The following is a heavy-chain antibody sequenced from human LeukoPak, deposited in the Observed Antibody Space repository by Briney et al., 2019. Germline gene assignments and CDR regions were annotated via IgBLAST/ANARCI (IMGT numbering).Heavy chain of an antibody. Sequence: GGSLRLSCAASGFTFSSYGMHWVRQAPGKGLEWVAGISYDGSNKYYVDSVKGRFTISRDNSKNTLYLQVNSLRAEDTAVYFCAKDWGGGGSYLNYWGQGTLVTVSS. CDR2: ISYDGSNK. CDR1: GFTFSSYG. J-gene: IGHJ4*02. V-gene: IGHV3-30*18. CDR3: AKDWGGGGSYLNY. D-gene: IGHD1-26*01.